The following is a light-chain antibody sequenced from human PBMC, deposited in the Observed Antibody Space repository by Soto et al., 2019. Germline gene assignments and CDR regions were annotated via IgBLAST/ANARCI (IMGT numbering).Light chain of an antibody. Sequence: DIQMTQSPSTVSASVGDAVTITCRASQSISTWLAWYQQKPGKAPNLLIYDASTLESGGPSGFSGSVSGTEFTLTISSLQPDDSATYYCQQYNSYPYTFGQGTKLEIK. CDR1: QSISTW. CDR3: QQYNSYPYT. V-gene: IGKV1-5*01. J-gene: IGKJ2*01. CDR2: DAS.